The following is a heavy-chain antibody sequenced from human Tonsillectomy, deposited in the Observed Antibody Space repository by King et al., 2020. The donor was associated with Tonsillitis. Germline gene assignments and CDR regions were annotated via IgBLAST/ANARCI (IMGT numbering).Heavy chain of an antibody. Sequence: VQLVESGGGLVKPGGSLRLSCAASTFTFSSYSMNWVRLAPGKGLEWVSSISDSGSCIYYADSVKGRFTISRDNAKNSLYLQMNSLRTEDTAVYYCAREWATGDGMDVWGQGTTVTVSS. D-gene: IGHD1-26*01. CDR1: TFTFSSYS. J-gene: IGHJ6*02. V-gene: IGHV3-21*01. CDR2: ISDSGSCI. CDR3: AREWATGDGMDV.